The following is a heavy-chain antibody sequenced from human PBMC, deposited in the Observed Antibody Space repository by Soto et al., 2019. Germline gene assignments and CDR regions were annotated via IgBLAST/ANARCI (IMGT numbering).Heavy chain of an antibody. CDR2: IKQDGSEK. V-gene: IGHV3-7*04. J-gene: IGHJ4*02. Sequence: EVQLVESGGGLVQPGGSLRLSCAASGFTFSSCWMSWVRQAPGKGLEWVANIKQDGSEKYYVDSVKGRFTISRDSAKNSLYRQTNSRMAEDTAVYYCARGGYDFWSGYADGFDYWGQGTLVTVSS. CDR3: ARGGYDFWSGYADGFDY. D-gene: IGHD3-3*01. CDR1: GFTFSSCW.